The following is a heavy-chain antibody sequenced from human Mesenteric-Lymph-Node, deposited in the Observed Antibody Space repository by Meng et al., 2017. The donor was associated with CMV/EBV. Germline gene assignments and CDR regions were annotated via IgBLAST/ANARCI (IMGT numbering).Heavy chain of an antibody. CDR1: GSISSSDYF. Sequence: GSISSSDYFWPWIRQAPGKGPEWIGHVFYSGSTYSIPSLRSRVIMSLDTSKNQFSLKLTSVTAADTAVYFCAREDGSGTYSRWFDSWGPGILVTVSS. CDR3: AREDGSGTYSRWFDS. CDR2: VFYSGST. J-gene: IGHJ5*01. V-gene: IGHV4-30-4*01. D-gene: IGHD3-10*01.